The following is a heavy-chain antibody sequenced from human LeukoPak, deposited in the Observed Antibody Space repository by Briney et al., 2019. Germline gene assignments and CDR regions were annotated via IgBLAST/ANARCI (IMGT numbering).Heavy chain of an antibody. Sequence: GGSLRLSCAASGFTFSSYAMSWVRQAPGTGLEWVSAISGSGGSTYYADSVKGRFTISRDNSKNTLYLQMNSLRAEDTAVYYCAKVYCSGGSCYYGMDVWGQGTTVTVSS. D-gene: IGHD2-15*01. CDR3: AKVYCSGGSCYYGMDV. CDR1: GFTFSSYA. V-gene: IGHV3-23*01. CDR2: ISGSGGST. J-gene: IGHJ6*02.